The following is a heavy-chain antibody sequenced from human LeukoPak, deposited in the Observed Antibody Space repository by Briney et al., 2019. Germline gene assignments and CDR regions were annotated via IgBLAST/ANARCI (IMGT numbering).Heavy chain of an antibody. CDR2: ISYSGST. D-gene: IGHD6-13*01. CDR3: ASIAAAGRTFDY. CDR1: GGSISGYF. V-gene: IGHV4-59*12. Sequence: SETLSLTCTVSGGSISGYFWSWIRQPPGKGLEWIGYISYSGSTYYNPSLKSRVTISVDTSKNQFSLKLSSVTAADTAVYHCASIAAAGRTFDYWGQGTVVTVSS. J-gene: IGHJ4*02.